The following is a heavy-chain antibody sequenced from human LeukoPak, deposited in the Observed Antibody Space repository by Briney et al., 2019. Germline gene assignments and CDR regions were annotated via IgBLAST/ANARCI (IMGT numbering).Heavy chain of an antibody. CDR2: IYYSGST. CDR3: ARGSNGVQPFDY. J-gene: IGHJ4*02. D-gene: IGHD3-10*01. V-gene: IGHV4-59*01. Sequence: PSETLSLTCTVSGGSISSYYWSWIRQPPGKGLEWIGYIYYSGSTNYNPSLKSRVTISVDTSKNQFSLKLSSVTAADTAVYYCARGSNGVQPFDYWGQGTLVTVSS. CDR1: GGSISSYY.